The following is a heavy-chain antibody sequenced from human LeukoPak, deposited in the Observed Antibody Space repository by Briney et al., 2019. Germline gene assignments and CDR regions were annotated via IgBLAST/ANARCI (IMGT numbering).Heavy chain of an antibody. J-gene: IGHJ1*01. D-gene: IGHD6-13*01. CDR2: IYIGGST. Sequence: GGSLRLSCAAFGFTVSSNYMSWVRQAPGKGLEWVSIIYIGGSTYYANSVKGRFTISRDNSKNTLYLQMNSLRGEDTAVYYCARGIAATIQHWGQGTLVTVSS. CDR3: ARGIAATIQH. CDR1: GFTVSSNY. V-gene: IGHV3-66*01.